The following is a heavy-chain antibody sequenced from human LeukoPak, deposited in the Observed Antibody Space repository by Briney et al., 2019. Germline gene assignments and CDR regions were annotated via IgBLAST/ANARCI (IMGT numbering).Heavy chain of an antibody. CDR3: ARVCQLTSPDY. CDR2: INHSGST. CDR1: GESFRGYY. V-gene: IGHV4-34*01. Sequence: SETLSLTCAVYGESFRGYYWSCVRHPPGKGLEWGGEINHSGSTNYNPSLKSRVTISVHTSKNQFSLKLSSVTAADTAVYYCARVCQLTSPDYWGQGTLVTASS. D-gene: IGHD2-2*01. J-gene: IGHJ4*02.